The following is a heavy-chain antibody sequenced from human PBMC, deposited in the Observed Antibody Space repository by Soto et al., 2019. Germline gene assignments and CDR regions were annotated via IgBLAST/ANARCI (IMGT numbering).Heavy chain of an antibody. V-gene: IGHV3-23*01. CDR1: GFTFSSYA. J-gene: IGHJ4*02. CDR2: ISGSGGST. CDR3: AKESFSGDYEPSGLDD. Sequence: GGSLRLSCAASGFTFSSYAMSWVRQAPGKGLEWVSAISGSGGSTYYADSVKGRFTISRDNSKNTLYLQMNSLRAEDTAVYYCAKESFSGDYEPSGLDDWGQGTLVTVSS. D-gene: IGHD4-17*01.